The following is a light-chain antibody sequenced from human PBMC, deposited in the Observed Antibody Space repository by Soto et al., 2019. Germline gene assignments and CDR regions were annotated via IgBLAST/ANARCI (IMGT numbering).Light chain of an antibody. Sequence: EIVMTQSPATLSVSPGERATLSCRASQSVISNLAWYQQKPGQAPRLLIYGASARATGIPARFSGSGSGTECTHTISSLESEDAVVYYCQQYSSWPLWTFGQGTKVEIK. V-gene: IGKV3-15*01. J-gene: IGKJ1*01. CDR1: QSVISN. CDR2: GAS. CDR3: QQYSSWPLWT.